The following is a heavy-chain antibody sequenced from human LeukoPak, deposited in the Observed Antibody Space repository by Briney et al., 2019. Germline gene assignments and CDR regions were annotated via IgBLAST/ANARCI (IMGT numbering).Heavy chain of an antibody. Sequence: SQTLSLTCTVSGGSLSSGGYYWSWIRQHPGKGLEWIGYIYYSGSTYYNPSLKSRVTISVDTSKNQFSLKLSSVTAADTAVYYCAKEWRGDGQKPKPLDPWGQGTLVTVSS. CDR3: AKEWRGDGQKPKPLDP. CDR1: GGSLSSGGYY. V-gene: IGHV4-31*03. J-gene: IGHJ5*02. CDR2: IYYSGST. D-gene: IGHD5-24*01.